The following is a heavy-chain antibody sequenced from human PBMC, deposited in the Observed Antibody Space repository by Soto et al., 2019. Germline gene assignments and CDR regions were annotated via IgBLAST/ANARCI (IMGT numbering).Heavy chain of an antibody. J-gene: IGHJ4*02. V-gene: IGHV3-23*01. Sequence: GGSLRLSCAASGFTFSSYSMRWVRQAPGKGLEWVSAISGSGGSTYYADSVKGRFTISRDNSKNTLYLQMNSLRAEDTAVYYCAKVGRVVVAATLDYWGQGTLVTVSS. CDR1: GFTFSSYS. CDR3: AKVGRVVVAATLDY. CDR2: ISGSGGST. D-gene: IGHD2-15*01.